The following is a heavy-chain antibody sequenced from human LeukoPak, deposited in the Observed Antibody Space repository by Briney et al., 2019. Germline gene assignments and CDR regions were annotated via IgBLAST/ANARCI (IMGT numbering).Heavy chain of an antibody. V-gene: IGHV3-21*01. CDR1: DGSFSGSY. J-gene: IGHJ4*02. Sequence: ETLSLTCAVYDGSFSGSYWSWVRQAPGKGLEWVSTISGDSSYIQYADSVKGRFAISRDNTKNSLFLQMSSLRAEDTAVYYCVRDTPGSGWLYYWGQGTLVTVSS. D-gene: IGHD6-19*01. CDR2: ISGDSSYI. CDR3: VRDTPGSGWLYY.